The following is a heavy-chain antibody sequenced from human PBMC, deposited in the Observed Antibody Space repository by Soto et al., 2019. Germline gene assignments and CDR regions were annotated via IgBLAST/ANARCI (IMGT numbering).Heavy chain of an antibody. D-gene: IGHD3-16*01. Sequence: QVQLVESGGGVVQPGRSLRLSCAASGFTFSSYAMHWVRQAPGKGLEWVAVISYDGSNKYYADSVKGRFTISRDNSKNTLYLQMNSLRAEDTAVYYCARDPRSFRAAFDYWGQGTLVTVSS. CDR3: ARDPRSFRAAFDY. V-gene: IGHV3-30-3*01. J-gene: IGHJ4*02. CDR1: GFTFSSYA. CDR2: ISYDGSNK.